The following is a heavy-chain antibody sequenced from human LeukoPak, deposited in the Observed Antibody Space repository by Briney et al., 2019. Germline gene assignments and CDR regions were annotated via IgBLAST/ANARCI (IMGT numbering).Heavy chain of an antibody. J-gene: IGHJ6*03. CDR3: ASLFPHPTTDPYYYYMDV. CDR2: IYYSGST. Sequence: SETLSLTCTVSGGSISSHYWSWIRQPPGKGLEWIGYIYYSGSTNYNPSLKSRVTISVDTSKNQFSLKLSSVTAADTAVYYCASLFPHPTTDPYYYYMDVWGKGTTVTVSS. D-gene: IGHD4-11*01. V-gene: IGHV4-59*11. CDR1: GGSISSHY.